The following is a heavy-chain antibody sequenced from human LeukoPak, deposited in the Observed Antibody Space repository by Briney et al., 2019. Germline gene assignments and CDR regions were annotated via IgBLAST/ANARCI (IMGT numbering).Heavy chain of an antibody. D-gene: IGHD3-22*01. CDR2: IYYSGST. J-gene: IGHJ3*02. V-gene: IGHV4-59*01. Sequence: SETLSLTCTVSGGSISSYYWSWIRHPPGKGLEWIGYIYYSGSTNYNPSLKSRVTISVDTSKNQFSLKLSSVTAADTAVYYCARASTNYYDSYAFDTWGQGTMVTVSS. CDR1: GGSISSYY. CDR3: ARASTNYYDSYAFDT.